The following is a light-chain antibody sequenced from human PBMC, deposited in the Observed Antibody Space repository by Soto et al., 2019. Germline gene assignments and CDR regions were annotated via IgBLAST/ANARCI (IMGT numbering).Light chain of an antibody. CDR3: QQYVYWGQFT. V-gene: IGKV3-15*01. CDR1: QSVRNN. CDR2: GAS. Sequence: EIEMTQSPATLSVSPGQRATLSCRASQSVRNNLAWYQQKPGEAPRLLIHGASTRATGIPARFSGSGSGTEFTLTISSLQSEDFAVYYCQQYVYWGQFTFGPGTKVDIX. J-gene: IGKJ3*01.